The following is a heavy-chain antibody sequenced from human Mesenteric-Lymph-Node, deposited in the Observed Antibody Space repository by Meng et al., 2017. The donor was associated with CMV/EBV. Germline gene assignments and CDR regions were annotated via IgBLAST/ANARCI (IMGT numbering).Heavy chain of an antibody. CDR3: ARDDQYYYDSSGYYGY. CDR1: GGTFSSYA. J-gene: IGHJ4*02. V-gene: IGHV1-69*05. D-gene: IGHD3-22*01. CDR2: IIPIFGTA. Sequence: SAKVSCKASGGTFSSYAISWVRQAPGQGLEWMGGIIPIFGTANYAQKFQGRVTITTDESTSTAYMELSSLRSEDTAVYYCARDDQYYYDSSGYYGYWGQGTLVTVSS.